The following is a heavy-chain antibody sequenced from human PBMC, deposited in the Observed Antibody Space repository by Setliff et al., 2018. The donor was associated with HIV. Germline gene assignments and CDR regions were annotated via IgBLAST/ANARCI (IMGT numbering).Heavy chain of an antibody. V-gene: IGHV1-8*02. CDR1: GYTFTSYY. Sequence: ASVKVSCKASGYTFTSYYMHWVRQAPGQGLEWLGWMNPNSGRAGSAQRFQGRLTMTRDTSTSTAYMELSSLTSDDTAIYYCARGRLSWSPDFWGQGTLVTVSS. CDR3: ARGRLSWSPDF. J-gene: IGHJ4*02. CDR2: MNPNSGRA.